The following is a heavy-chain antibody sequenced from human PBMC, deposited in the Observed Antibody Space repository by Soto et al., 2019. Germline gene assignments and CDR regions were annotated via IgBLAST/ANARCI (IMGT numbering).Heavy chain of an antibody. J-gene: IGHJ6*02. CDR1: GFTFSSYS. CDR2: ISSSSSTI. CDR3: ARGIFYGMDV. Sequence: GGSLRLSCAASGFTFSSYSMNWVRQAPGKGLEWVSYISSSSSTIYYADSVKGRFTISRDNAKNSLYLQMNSLRAEDTAVYYCARGIFYGMDVWGQGTTVTVLL. V-gene: IGHV3-48*01. D-gene: IGHD2-15*01.